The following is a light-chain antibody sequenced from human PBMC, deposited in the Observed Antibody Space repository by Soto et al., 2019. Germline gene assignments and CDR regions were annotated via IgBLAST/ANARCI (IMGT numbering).Light chain of an antibody. Sequence: QSALTQPASVSVSPGQSITISCTGTSSDVGDYNYVSWYQHHPGKAPKLMTYDVSNRPSGVSNRFSGSKSGNTASLTISGLQAEDEADYYCSSYTISSTYVFGTGTKLTVL. V-gene: IGLV2-14*01. CDR2: DVS. CDR3: SSYTISSTYV. CDR1: SSDVGDYNY. J-gene: IGLJ1*01.